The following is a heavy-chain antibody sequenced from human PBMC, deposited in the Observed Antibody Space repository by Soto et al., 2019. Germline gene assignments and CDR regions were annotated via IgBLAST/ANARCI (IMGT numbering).Heavy chain of an antibody. CDR1: GYTFTSYY. CDR2: INPSGGST. Sequence: ASLKVSCKASGYTFTSYYMHWVRQAPGQGLEWMGIINPSGGSTSYTQKFQGRVTMTRDTSTSTVYMELSSLRSEDTAVYYCETNDRGYSYGYWLDPWGQGTLVNVSS. CDR3: ETNDRGYSYGYWLDP. D-gene: IGHD5-18*01. J-gene: IGHJ5*02. V-gene: IGHV1-46*01.